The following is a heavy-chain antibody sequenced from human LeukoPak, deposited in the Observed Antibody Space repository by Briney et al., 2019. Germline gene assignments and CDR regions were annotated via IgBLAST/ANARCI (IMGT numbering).Heavy chain of an antibody. V-gene: IGHV4-59*08. CDR3: ARHTSDYGDHGGVDY. D-gene: IGHD4-17*01. CDR1: GGSISSYY. J-gene: IGHJ4*02. CDR2: IYYSGGT. Sequence: KASETLSLTCTVSGGSISSYYWSWIRQPPGKGLEWIGYIYYSGGTNYNPPLKSRVTISVDTSKNQFSLNLSSVTAADTAVYYCARHTSDYGDHGGVDYWGQGTLVTVSS.